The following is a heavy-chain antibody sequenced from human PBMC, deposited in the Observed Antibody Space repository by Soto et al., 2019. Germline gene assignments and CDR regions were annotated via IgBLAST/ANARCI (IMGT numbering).Heavy chain of an antibody. Sequence: QVQLVESGGGVVQPGRSLRLSCAASGFTFSSYGMHWVRQAPGKGLEWVAVISYDGSNKYYADSVKGRFTISRDNSKNMRYLQRNSLRAEDTAVYYCAKDPHRYCSGVSCYPHCYWGQETLVTVSS. D-gene: IGHD2-15*01. CDR2: ISYDGSNK. V-gene: IGHV3-30*18. J-gene: IGHJ4*02. CDR3: AKDPHRYCSGVSCYPHCY. CDR1: GFTFSSYG.